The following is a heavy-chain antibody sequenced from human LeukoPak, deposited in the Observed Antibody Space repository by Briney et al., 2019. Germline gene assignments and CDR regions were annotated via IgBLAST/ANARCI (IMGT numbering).Heavy chain of an antibody. CDR1: GGSFSGYY. D-gene: IGHD5-18*01. J-gene: IGHJ4*02. Sequence: SETLSLTCAVYGGSFSGYYWSWIRQPPGKGLEWIGEINHSGSTNYNPSLKSRVTISVDTSKNQFSLKLSSVTAADTAVYYCARCPRGLTGPRGYSYGLLYHYDYWGQGTLVTVSS. CDR3: ARCPRGLTGPRGYSYGLLYHYDY. V-gene: IGHV4-34*01. CDR2: INHSGST.